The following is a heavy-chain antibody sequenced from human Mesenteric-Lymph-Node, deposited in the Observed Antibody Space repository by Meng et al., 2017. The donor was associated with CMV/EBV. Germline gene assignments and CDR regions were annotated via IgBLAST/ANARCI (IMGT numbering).Heavy chain of an antibody. Sequence: ASVKVSCKASGYTFTSYDINWVRQATGQGLEWMGWMNPNSGNTGYAQKFQGRVTMTRNTSISTAYMELSSLRSEDTAVYYCTRHCSSTSCYPGDAFDIWGQGTMVNVSS. J-gene: IGHJ3*02. D-gene: IGHD2-2*01. CDR2: MNPNSGNT. CDR1: GYTFTSYD. CDR3: TRHCSSTSCYPGDAFDI. V-gene: IGHV1-8*01.